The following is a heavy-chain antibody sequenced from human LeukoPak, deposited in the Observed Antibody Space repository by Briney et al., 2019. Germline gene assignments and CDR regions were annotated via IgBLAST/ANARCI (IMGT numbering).Heavy chain of an antibody. Sequence: GGSLRLSCAASGFTFSSYAMSWVRQAPGKGLEWVSAISGSGGSTYYADSVKGRFTISRDNSKNTLYLQMNSLRTEDTALYYCAKDSSAYGDYVLDFDYWGQGTLVTVSS. J-gene: IGHJ4*02. V-gene: IGHV3-23*01. D-gene: IGHD4-17*01. CDR3: AKDSSAYGDYVLDFDY. CDR1: GFTFSSYA. CDR2: ISGSGGST.